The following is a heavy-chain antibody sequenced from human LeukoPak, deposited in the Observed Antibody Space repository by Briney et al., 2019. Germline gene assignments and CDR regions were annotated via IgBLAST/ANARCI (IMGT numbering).Heavy chain of an antibody. J-gene: IGHJ4*02. D-gene: IGHD3-10*01. V-gene: IGHV3-30*02. CDR1: GFTFSSYG. CDR2: IHYDGSNK. CDR3: AKDRFGELLLWILDC. Sequence: PGGSLRLSCAASGFTFSSYGMRWVRQAPGKGLEWVAFIHYDGSNKYYADSVNGRFTISRDNSKNTLYLQMHSMRAEATAAYYCAKDRFGELLLWILDCWGQGTLVTVSS.